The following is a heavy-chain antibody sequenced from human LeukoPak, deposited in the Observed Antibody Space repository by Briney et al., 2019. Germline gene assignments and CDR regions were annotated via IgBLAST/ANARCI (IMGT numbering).Heavy chain of an antibody. CDR3: ARSYDSRGYYYYGMDV. CDR2: IYYSGTT. CDR1: GGSLSSYY. D-gene: IGHD3-22*01. V-gene: IGHV4-59*01. J-gene: IGHJ6*02. Sequence: PSETLSLTCTVSGGSLSSYYWSWIRQPPGKGPEWIGFIYYSGTTKYNPSLRSRVTISLDTSKNQFSLKLNSVTAADTAVYYCARSYDSRGYYYYGMDVWGQGTTVTVSS.